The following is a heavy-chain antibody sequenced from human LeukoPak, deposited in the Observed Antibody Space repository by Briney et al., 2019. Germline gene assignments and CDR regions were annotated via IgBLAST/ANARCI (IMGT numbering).Heavy chain of an antibody. D-gene: IGHD3-16*01. V-gene: IGHV1-69*05. Sequence: ASVKVSCKASGGTFSSYAISWVRQVPGQGLEWMGGIIPIFGTANYAQKFQGRVTITTDESTSTAYMELSSLRSEDTAVYYCARGDPYSLDYYYYMDVWGKGTTVTVSS. J-gene: IGHJ6*03. CDR3: ARGDPYSLDYYYYMDV. CDR2: IIPIFGTA. CDR1: GGTFSSYA.